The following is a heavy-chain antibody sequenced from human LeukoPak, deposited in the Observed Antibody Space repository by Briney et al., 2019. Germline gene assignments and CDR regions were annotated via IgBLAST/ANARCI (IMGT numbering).Heavy chain of an antibody. CDR2: ITSRSSHI. CDR1: GFAFNSYT. J-gene: IGHJ6*03. Sequence: GGSLRLSCEASGFAFNSYTITWVRQAPGKGLESVSSITSRSSHIYIGGSVKGRFTISRDNAKNSLFLQMSSLRVEDTAVYYCARVAQGATTENYFYYYMDVWGKGTTVTVSS. CDR3: ARVAQGATTENYFYYYMDV. V-gene: IGHV3-21*01. D-gene: IGHD4-11*01.